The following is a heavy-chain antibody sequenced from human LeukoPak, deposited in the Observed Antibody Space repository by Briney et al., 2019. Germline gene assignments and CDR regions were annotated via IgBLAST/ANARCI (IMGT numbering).Heavy chain of an antibody. CDR1: GYTFIDYY. CDR3: TRGGDYEGPNYFDY. V-gene: IGHV1-2*02. J-gene: IGHJ4*02. Sequence: GASVKVSCKASGYTFIDYYMHWVRQAPGHGLEWLGWINHNSGGTHYVKKVQGRVTITRDTSINTAYMELSSLRSDDTAVYYCTRGGDYEGPNYFDYWGQGTLVTVPS. CDR2: INHNSGGT. D-gene: IGHD3-22*01.